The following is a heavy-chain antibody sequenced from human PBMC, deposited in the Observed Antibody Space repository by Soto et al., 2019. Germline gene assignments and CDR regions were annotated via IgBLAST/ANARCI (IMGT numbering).Heavy chain of an antibody. Sequence: EVQLVETGGGLIQPGGSLRLSCAASGFTVSSNYMSWVRQAPGKGLEWVSVIYSGGSTYYADSVKGRFTISRDNSKNTLYLQMNSLRAEDTAVYYSAREFRGGTMDVWGRGTTVTVSS. J-gene: IGHJ6*02. CDR2: IYSGGST. V-gene: IGHV3-53*02. CDR1: GFTVSSNY. CDR3: AREFRGGTMDV.